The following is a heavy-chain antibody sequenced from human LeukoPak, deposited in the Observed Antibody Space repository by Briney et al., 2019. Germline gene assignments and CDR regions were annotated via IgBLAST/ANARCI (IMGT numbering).Heavy chain of an antibody. CDR1: GFTFSTYT. CDR2: IFVGGAT. V-gene: IGHV3-53*01. J-gene: IGHJ4*02. CDR3: ARALAGPANS. Sequence: PGGSLRLSCAASGFTFSTYTMIWVRQAPGKGLEWVSVIFVGGATYSTRSVKGRFTISTDNSKNTLYLQMNSLRAEDTAVYYCARALAGPANSWGQGTLVT. D-gene: IGHD6-19*01.